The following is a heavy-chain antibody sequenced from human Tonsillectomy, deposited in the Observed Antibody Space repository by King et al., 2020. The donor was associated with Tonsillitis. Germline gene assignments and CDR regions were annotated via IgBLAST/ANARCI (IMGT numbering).Heavy chain of an antibody. CDR1: GGYVRSSDHY. D-gene: IGHD1-26*01. Sequence: QLQESGPGVVKPSETLSLTCTVSGGYVRSSDHYWAWIRQPPGKGLEWIGDMYYSGTIFYNTSLKGRITISGCTSENRFSLRLSSVTAADTAVYFCARYVSGSFDYWGQGALVTVSS. CDR2: MYYSGTI. CDR3: ARYVSGSFDY. J-gene: IGHJ4*02. V-gene: IGHV4-39*01.